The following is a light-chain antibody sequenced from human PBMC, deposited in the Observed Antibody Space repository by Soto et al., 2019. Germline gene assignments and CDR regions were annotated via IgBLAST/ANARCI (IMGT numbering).Light chain of an antibody. Sequence: DIQMTQSPSSLSASVGDRVTITCRASQSITTYFNWYQQKPGKAPKLLIYHTSSLPTGVPSRFSGSGSGTEFTLTVSSVQPEDFATYYCQQTYSAPLTFGGGTKVDI. CDR1: QSITTY. CDR3: QQTYSAPLT. V-gene: IGKV1-39*01. J-gene: IGKJ4*01. CDR2: HTS.